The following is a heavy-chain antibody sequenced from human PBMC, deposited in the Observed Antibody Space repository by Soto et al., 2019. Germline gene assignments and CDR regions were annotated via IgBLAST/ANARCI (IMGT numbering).Heavy chain of an antibody. D-gene: IGHD2-15*01. CDR3: ARVREEYWSGGSCPNWFGP. J-gene: IGHJ5*02. Sequence: SETLCLTCTVASGSISGYYWSWIRQPPGKGLEWIGYIYYSGSTNYNPSLKSRVTISVDTSKNQFSLKLSSVTAADTAVYYCARVREEYWSGGSCPNWFGPWGQGTLVTVSS. CDR1: SGSISGYY. V-gene: IGHV4-59*01. CDR2: IYYSGST.